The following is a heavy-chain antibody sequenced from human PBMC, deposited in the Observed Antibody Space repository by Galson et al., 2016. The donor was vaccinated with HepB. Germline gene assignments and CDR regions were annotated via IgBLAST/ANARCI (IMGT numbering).Heavy chain of an antibody. Sequence: SLRLSCAASGFTFSRYWIHWVRQAPGKGLMWVSRINPDGSRTTYADSVKGRFTISRDNAKNTLYLEMNSLGAEDTAVYYCARAPDCGGSSCDIYYGMDVWGQGTTVSVSS. J-gene: IGHJ6*02. V-gene: IGHV3-74*01. CDR1: GFTFSRYW. CDR2: INPDGSRT. D-gene: IGHD2-21*01. CDR3: ARAPDCGGSSCDIYYGMDV.